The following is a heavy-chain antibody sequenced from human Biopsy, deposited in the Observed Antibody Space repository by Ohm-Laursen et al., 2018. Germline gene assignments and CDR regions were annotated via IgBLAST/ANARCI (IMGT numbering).Heavy chain of an antibody. CDR3: ARDETGSSVFGPYYYGMDV. CDR1: GYSFTKYY. CDR2: INPTGGTA. V-gene: IGHV1-46*01. J-gene: IGHJ6*02. D-gene: IGHD3-9*01. Sequence: ASVKVSCKPSGYSFTKYYINWVRQAPGQGLEWVGIINPTGGTASYAEKFQGRVTLTRDTSTGTVYLELNSLISEDTALYYCARDETGSSVFGPYYYGMDVWSQGTTVTVSS.